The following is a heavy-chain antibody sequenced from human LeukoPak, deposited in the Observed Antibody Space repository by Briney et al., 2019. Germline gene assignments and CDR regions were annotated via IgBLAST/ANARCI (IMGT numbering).Heavy chain of an antibody. CDR2: IYYSGST. Sequence: SETLSLTCTVSGGSISSGGYYWSWIRQHPGKGLEWIGYIYYSGSTYYNPSLKSRVTISVDTSKNQFSRKLSSVTAADTAVYYCARENYYDSSGYDFDAFDIWGQGTMVTVSS. CDR1: GGSISSGGYY. D-gene: IGHD3-22*01. J-gene: IGHJ3*02. V-gene: IGHV4-31*03. CDR3: ARENYYDSSGYDFDAFDI.